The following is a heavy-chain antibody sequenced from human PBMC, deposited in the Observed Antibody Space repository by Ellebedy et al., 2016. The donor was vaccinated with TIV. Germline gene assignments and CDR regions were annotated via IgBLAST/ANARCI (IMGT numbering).Heavy chain of an antibody. CDR2: IWYDGSNK. V-gene: IGHV3-33*01. CDR3: AREGVWVTRAFDY. CDR1: GFTFSSYG. Sequence: PGGSLRLSCAASGFTFSSYGMHWVRQAPGKGLEWVAVIWYDGSNKYYADSVKGRFTISRDNSKNTLYLQMNSLRAEDTAVYYCAREGVWVTRAFDYWGQGTLVTVSS. D-gene: IGHD2-21*02. J-gene: IGHJ4*02.